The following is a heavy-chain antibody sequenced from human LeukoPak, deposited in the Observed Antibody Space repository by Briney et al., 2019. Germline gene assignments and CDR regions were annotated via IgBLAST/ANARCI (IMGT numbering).Heavy chain of an antibody. D-gene: IGHD4-17*01. J-gene: IGHJ4*02. CDR3: ARGDFYGDYFDY. CDR2: INSDGSST. CDR1: GFTFSSYW. Sequence: GGSLRPSCAASGFTFSSYWMHWVRQAPGKGLVWVSRINSDGSSTSYADSVKGRFTISRDNAKNTLYLQMNSLRAEDTAVYYCARGDFYGDYFDYWGQGTLVTVSS. V-gene: IGHV3-74*01.